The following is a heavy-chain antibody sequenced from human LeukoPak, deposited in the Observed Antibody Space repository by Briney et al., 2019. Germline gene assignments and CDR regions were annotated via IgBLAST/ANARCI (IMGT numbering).Heavy chain of an antibody. CDR3: ANQPDIVVYYYMDV. V-gene: IGHV3-30*02. CDR1: GFTFSSYG. D-gene: IGHD5-12*01. Sequence: PGGSLRLSCAASGFTFSSYGMHWVRQAPGKGLEWVAFIRYDGSNKYYADSVKGRFTISRDNSKNTLYLQMNSPRAEDTAVYYCANQPDIVVYYYMDVWGKGTTVTVSS. J-gene: IGHJ6*03. CDR2: IRYDGSNK.